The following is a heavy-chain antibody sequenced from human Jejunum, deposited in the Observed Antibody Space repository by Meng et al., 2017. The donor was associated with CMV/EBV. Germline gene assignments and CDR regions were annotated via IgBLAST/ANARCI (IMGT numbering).Heavy chain of an antibody. CDR2: INPSGGTT. CDR1: GYTFTNYY. J-gene: IGHJ5*02. V-gene: IGHV1-46*01. D-gene: IGHD3-16*01. Sequence: SGYTFTNYYMVWVRQATGQGLEWMGLINPSGGTTHYTQRFQGRVTMNRDTSASTVYMELSDLRSEDTATYYCAKDTVSGGRLNWLDPWGQGTLVTVSS. CDR3: AKDTVSGGRLNWLDP.